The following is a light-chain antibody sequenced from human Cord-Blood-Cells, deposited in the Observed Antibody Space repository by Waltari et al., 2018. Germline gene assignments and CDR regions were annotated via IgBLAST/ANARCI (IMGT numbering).Light chain of an antibody. Sequence: QSALTQPASVSGSPGQSITISCTGTSSDVGSYNLVSWYQQHPGKAPKLMIYEGSKRPSGVSNRFSGSKSDNTASLTISGLQAEDEADYYCCSYAGSSTEVFGTGTKVTVL. J-gene: IGLJ1*01. CDR3: CSYAGSSTEV. CDR1: SSDVGSYNL. CDR2: EGS. V-gene: IGLV2-23*01.